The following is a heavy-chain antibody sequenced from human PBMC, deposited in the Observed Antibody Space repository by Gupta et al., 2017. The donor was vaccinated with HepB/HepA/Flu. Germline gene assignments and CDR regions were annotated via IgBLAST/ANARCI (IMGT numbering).Heavy chain of an antibody. Sequence: VQLQGSGPGLVKPSQTLSLTCSVSVGSISRSDYYWSWIRQRPGKGLEWIGYIYYSGITYYRPSFKSRVIISVYTAKNQVSMNLTKVTAGDTAMDDGAREVGGPCFDYWGQGTLATVSS. D-gene: IGHD1-26*01. CDR1: VGSISRSDYY. CDR3: AREVGGPCFDY. J-gene: IGHJ4*02. CDR2: IYYSGIT. V-gene: IGHV4-31*03.